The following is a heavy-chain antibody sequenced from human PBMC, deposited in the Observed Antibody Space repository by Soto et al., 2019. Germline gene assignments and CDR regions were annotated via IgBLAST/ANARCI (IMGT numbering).Heavy chain of an antibody. CDR3: ARHGERRILGQVARYYGMDV. Sequence: SETLSLTCSVSGGSITSGSFYWGWIRQPPEKGLEWIGSIYYSGSTYFNPSLKSRVTVSIDTSRNEFSLKMKSVSVADTAVYYCARHGERRILGQVARYYGMDVWGHGTTVTVSS. CDR1: GGSITSGSFY. J-gene: IGHJ6*02. D-gene: IGHD1-26*01. V-gene: IGHV4-39*01. CDR2: IYYSGST.